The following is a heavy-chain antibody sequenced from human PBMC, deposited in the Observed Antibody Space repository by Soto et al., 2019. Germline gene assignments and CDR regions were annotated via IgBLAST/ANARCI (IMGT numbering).Heavy chain of an antibody. V-gene: IGHV4-39*01. Sequence: SETLSLTCTVSGGSISTSSCYWGWIRQPPGKGLVWIGSIFYRGGTYYSPSLKSRVTVSVDTPKTQFSLKLNFVASADTAVYFCATLAVSSWSRYDPWGRGTLVTVSS. D-gene: IGHD6-13*01. CDR3: ATLAVSSWSRYDP. CDR1: GGSISTSSCY. CDR2: IFYRGGT. J-gene: IGHJ5*02.